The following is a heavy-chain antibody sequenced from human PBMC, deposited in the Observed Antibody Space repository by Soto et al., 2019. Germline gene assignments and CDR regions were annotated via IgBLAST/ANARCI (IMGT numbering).Heavy chain of an antibody. Sequence: QVQLVESGGGVVQPGMSLRLSCAASGFTFSNYGMHWVRQAPGKGLEWVASMWYDGSNKYNADSVKGRFTISRDNSKNTLYLQMNSLGVEGTAVYYCARSGSRIAARPGDYWGQGTLVTVSS. CDR1: GFTFSNYG. CDR3: ARSGSRIAARPGDY. J-gene: IGHJ4*02. V-gene: IGHV3-33*01. D-gene: IGHD6-6*01. CDR2: MWYDGSNK.